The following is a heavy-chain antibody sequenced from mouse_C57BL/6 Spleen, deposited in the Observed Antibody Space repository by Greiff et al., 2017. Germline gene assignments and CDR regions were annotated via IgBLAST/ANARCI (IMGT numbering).Heavy chain of an antibody. J-gene: IGHJ2*01. CDR1: GYTFTSYW. Sequence: QVQLQQSGAELVRPGTSVKLSCKASGYTFTSYWMHWVKQRPGQGLEWIGVIDPSDSYTNYNQKFKGKATLTVDTSSSTAYMQLSSLTSEDSAVYYCARNSGTLYFDYWGQGTTLTVSS. CDR2: IDPSDSYT. CDR3: ARNSGTLYFDY. V-gene: IGHV1-59*01. D-gene: IGHD3-1*01.